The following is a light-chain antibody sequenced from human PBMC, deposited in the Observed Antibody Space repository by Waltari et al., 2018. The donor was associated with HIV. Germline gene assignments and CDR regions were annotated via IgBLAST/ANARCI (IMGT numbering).Light chain of an antibody. CDR1: QSVSSSY. CDR3: QHFGSSHLT. Sequence: EIVLTQSPGTLSLSPGERGTLSCRASQSVSSSYLAWYQQKPGQAPRLLIYGASSRATGIPDRFSGSGSGTDFTLSINGLEPEDFAVYYCQHFGSSHLTFGGGTKVEIK. V-gene: IGKV3-20*01. CDR2: GAS. J-gene: IGKJ4*01.